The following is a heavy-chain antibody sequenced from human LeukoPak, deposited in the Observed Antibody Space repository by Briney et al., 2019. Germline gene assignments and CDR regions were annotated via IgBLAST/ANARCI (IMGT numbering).Heavy chain of an antibody. CDR3: ARQPYTGVVGSTRFDP. CDR1: GGSISSNNW. Sequence: SSGTLSLTCAVSGGSISSNNWWSWVRQPPGKGLEWIGEIYHSGSTNYNPSLKSRVTISVDKSKNQFSLTLTSVTAADTALYYCARQPYTGVVGSTRFDPWSQGTLVTVSS. D-gene: IGHD1-26*01. CDR2: IYHSGST. J-gene: IGHJ5*02. V-gene: IGHV4-4*02.